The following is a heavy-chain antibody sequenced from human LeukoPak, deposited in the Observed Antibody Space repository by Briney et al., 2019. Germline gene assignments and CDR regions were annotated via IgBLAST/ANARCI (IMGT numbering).Heavy chain of an antibody. CDR1: GSTFSNNG. V-gene: IGHV3-30*02. CDR3: AKEPQGD. CDR2: ITSDGSNK. Sequence: GGSLRLSCAASGSTFSNNGMQWVRQAPGKGLEWVAFITSDGSNKDYANSVKGRFSIFRDNSKNTLYLQMNSLRIEDTAVYYCAKEPQGDWGQGTLVTVSS. J-gene: IGHJ4*02.